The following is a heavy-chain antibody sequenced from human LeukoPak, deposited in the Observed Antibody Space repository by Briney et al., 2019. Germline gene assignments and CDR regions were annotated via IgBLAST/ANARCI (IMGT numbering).Heavy chain of an antibody. Sequence: PGGSLRLSCAASGFTFSNAWMSWVRQVPGKGLEWVGRVRATTVGGTIEYTAPVEGRFPISRDDSTNTLYLQMNSLKTEDTAVYYCAADTPRPLAQIDYWGQGALVTVSS. CDR3: AADTPRPLAQIDY. D-gene: IGHD1-1*01. J-gene: IGHJ4*02. CDR2: VRATTVGGTI. V-gene: IGHV3-15*01. CDR1: GFTFSNAW.